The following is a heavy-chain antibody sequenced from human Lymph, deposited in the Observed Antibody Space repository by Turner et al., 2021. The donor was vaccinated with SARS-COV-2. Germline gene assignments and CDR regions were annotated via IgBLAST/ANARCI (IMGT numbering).Heavy chain of an antibody. Sequence: QVQLVESGGGVVQPGRSLRLSCAASGFTFSSYAMHWVRQVPGKGLEWVAVISYDGSNKYYADSVKGRFTISRDNSKNTLYLKMNSLRAEDTAVYYCARPTYYDSSGYSPVAVWYFDLWGRGTLVTVSS. CDR3: ARPTYYDSSGYSPVAVWYFDL. V-gene: IGHV3-30-3*01. D-gene: IGHD3-22*01. CDR1: GFTFSSYA. J-gene: IGHJ2*01. CDR2: ISYDGSNK.